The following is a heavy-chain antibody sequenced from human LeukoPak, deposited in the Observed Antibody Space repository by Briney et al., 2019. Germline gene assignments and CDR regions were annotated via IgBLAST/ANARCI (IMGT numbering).Heavy chain of an antibody. J-gene: IGHJ3*02. CDR2: ISSSSSTI. Sequence: GGSLRLSCAASGFTFSSYSMNWVRQAPGKGLEWVSYISSSSSTIYYADSVKGRFTISRDNAKNSLYLQMNSLRAEDTAVYYCARWGIAVGRDAFDIWGQGTMVTVSS. D-gene: IGHD6-19*01. CDR1: GFTFSSYS. CDR3: ARWGIAVGRDAFDI. V-gene: IGHV3-48*01.